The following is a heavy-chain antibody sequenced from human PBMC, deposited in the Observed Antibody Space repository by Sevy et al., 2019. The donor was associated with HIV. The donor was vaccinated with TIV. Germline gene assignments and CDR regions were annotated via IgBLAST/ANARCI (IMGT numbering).Heavy chain of an antibody. V-gene: IGHV3-11*06. CDR2: ISSLSTYT. D-gene: IGHD6-19*01. Sequence: GGSLRLSCAASGFTFSDYHMNWIRQAPGKGLEWVSYISSLSTYTNYADSVRGRFTISRDNAKNSLYLQMNSLRAEDTAVYYCARESIAVAGIGYYFKYWGQGALVTVSS. CDR3: ARESIAVAGIGYYFKY. J-gene: IGHJ4*02. CDR1: GFTFSDYH.